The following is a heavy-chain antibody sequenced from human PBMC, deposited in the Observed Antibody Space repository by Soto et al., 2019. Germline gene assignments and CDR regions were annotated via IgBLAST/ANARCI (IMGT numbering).Heavy chain of an antibody. CDR3: ARVPDR. Sequence: LSLTCAVSGGSISSGGYSWGWIRQPPGKGLEWIGYIYHSGSTYYNPSLKSRVTISVDRSKNQFSLKLSSVTAADTAVYYCARVPDRWGQGTLVIVSS. D-gene: IGHD2-2*01. J-gene: IGHJ5*02. V-gene: IGHV4-30-2*01. CDR1: GGSISSGGYS. CDR2: IYHSGST.